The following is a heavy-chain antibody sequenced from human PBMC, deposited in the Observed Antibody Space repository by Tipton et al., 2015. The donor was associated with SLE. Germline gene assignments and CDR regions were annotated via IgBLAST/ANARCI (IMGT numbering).Heavy chain of an antibody. CDR1: GYTFTSYG. J-gene: IGHJ2*01. CDR2: INPSGGST. D-gene: IGHD2-21*01. Sequence: QSGAEVKKPGASVKVSCKASGYTFTSYGISWVRQAPGQGLEWMGIINPSGGSTSYAQKFQGRVTMTRDTSTSTVYMELSSLRSEDTALYHCARGIVVVLPAGSYFDLWGRGTLVTVSS. CDR3: ARGIVVVLPAGSYFDL. V-gene: IGHV1-46*01.